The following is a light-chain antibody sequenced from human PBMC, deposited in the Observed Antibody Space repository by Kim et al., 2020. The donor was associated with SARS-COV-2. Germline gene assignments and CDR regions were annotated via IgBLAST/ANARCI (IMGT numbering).Light chain of an antibody. V-gene: IGKV1-9*01. Sequence: IQLTQSPSSLSASVRDRVTITCRASQGINTNLAWYQQTPGKAPRVLIYAASTLQSGVPSRFNGSGSGTDFTLTISILQPEDFATYYCQQFNSYSPTFGGGTKVDIK. CDR2: AAS. CDR1: QGINTN. J-gene: IGKJ4*01. CDR3: QQFNSYSPT.